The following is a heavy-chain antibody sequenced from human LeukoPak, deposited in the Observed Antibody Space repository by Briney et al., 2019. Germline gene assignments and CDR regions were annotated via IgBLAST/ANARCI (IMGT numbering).Heavy chain of an antibody. D-gene: IGHD3-9*01. CDR3: ARHSPTDMLRYFDWLSSIDY. J-gene: IGHJ4*02. CDR1: GYTFTSYG. CDR2: ISAYNGNT. V-gene: IGHV1-18*01. Sequence: ASVKVSCKASGYTFTSYGISWVRQAPGQGLEWMGWISAYNGNTNYAQKLQGRVTMTTDTSTSTAYMELRSLRSDDTAVYYCARHSPTDMLRYFDWLSSIDYWGQGTLVTVSS.